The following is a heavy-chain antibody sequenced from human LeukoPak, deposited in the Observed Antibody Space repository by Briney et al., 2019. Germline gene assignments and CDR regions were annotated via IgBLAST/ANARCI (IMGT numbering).Heavy chain of an antibody. Sequence: ASVKVSCKASGYSFTSYGISWVRQAPGQGLEWMGWISAYNGNTNYAQKLQGRVTMTTDTSTSTAYMELRSLRSDDTAVYYCARDRAMYYDSSGYYYFQHWGQGTLVTVSS. CDR3: ARDRAMYYDSSGYYYFQH. V-gene: IGHV1-18*01. CDR1: GYSFTSYG. CDR2: ISAYNGNT. J-gene: IGHJ1*01. D-gene: IGHD3-22*01.